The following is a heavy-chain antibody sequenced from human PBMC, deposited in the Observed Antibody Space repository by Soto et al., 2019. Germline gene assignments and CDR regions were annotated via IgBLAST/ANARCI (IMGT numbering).Heavy chain of an antibody. CDR2: INPKSGGT. Sequence: QVQLVQSGAEVKKPGASVKVSCKASGYSFTDYHIHWVRQAPGQGLEWLGRINPKSGGTSTAQKFQGWVTMTTDTSISTASMELTRLTSDDTAIYYCAREAAGFDLWGQGTMVTVSS. CDR1: GYSFTDYH. J-gene: IGHJ3*01. D-gene: IGHD6-13*01. CDR3: AREAAGFDL. V-gene: IGHV1-2*04.